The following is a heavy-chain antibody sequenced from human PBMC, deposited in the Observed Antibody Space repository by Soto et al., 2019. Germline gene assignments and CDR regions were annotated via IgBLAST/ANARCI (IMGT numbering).Heavy chain of an antibody. D-gene: IGHD4-17*01. V-gene: IGHV4-30-4*01. J-gene: IGHJ4*02. CDR1: GGSIISGAYY. CDR3: ARDNYGDTYYFDY. Sequence: PSETLSLTCTVSGGSIISGAYYWIWVRQPPGKGLEWIGYIYYSGSTYYNPSLKSRVTISVDTSKNQFSLKLSSVTATDTAVYYCARDNYGDTYYFDYWGQGTLVTVSS. CDR2: IYYSGST.